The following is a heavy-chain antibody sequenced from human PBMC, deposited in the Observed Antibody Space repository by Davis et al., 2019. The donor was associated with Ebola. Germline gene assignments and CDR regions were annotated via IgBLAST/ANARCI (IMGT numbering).Heavy chain of an antibody. J-gene: IGHJ4*02. CDR2: IYSGGST. D-gene: IGHD5-24*01. Sequence: GESLKISCAASGITVSSNYMNWVRQAPGKGLEWVSVIYSGGSTYYADSVKGRFTISRDNSKNTLDLQMTSLRPEDTAVYFCAKGRDGYNYLDFWGQGTLVTVSS. CDR3: AKGRDGYNYLDF. V-gene: IGHV3-66*02. CDR1: GITVSSNY.